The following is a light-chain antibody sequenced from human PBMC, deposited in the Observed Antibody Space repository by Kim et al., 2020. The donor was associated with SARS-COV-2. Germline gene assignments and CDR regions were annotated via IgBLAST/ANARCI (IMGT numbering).Light chain of an antibody. V-gene: IGKV1-8*01. CDR1: QGISIY. CDR2: AAS. CDR3: QQYYSYPRT. J-gene: IGKJ1*01. Sequence: ASTGDRVTIHWRASQGISIYLAWYQQKPGKAPKLLFYAASTLQSGVPSRFSGSGSGTDFTLTISCLQSEDFATYYCQQYYSYPRTFGQGTKVDIK.